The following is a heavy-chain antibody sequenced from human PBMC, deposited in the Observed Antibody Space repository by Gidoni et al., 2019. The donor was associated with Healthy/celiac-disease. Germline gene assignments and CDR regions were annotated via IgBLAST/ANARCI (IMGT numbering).Heavy chain of an antibody. Sequence: EVQLLESGGGLVQPGGSLRLSCAASGFPCRSYALSWVRQAPGKGLEWVSAISGSGGSTYYADSVKGRFTISRDNSKNTLYLQMNSLRAEDTAVYYCAKGVVVRGVKFDYWGQGTLVTVSS. V-gene: IGHV3-23*01. J-gene: IGHJ4*02. CDR3: AKGVVVRGVKFDY. CDR2: ISGSGGST. D-gene: IGHD3-10*01. CDR1: GFPCRSYA.